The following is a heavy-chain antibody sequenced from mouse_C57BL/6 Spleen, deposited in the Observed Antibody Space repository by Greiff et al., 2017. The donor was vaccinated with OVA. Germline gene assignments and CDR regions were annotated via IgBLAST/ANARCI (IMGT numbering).Heavy chain of an antibody. J-gene: IGHJ4*01. Sequence: VQLQQPGAELVRPGSSVKLSCKASGYTFTSYWMDWVKQRPGQGLEWIGNIYPSDSETHYNQKFKDKATLTVDKSSSTAYMQLSSLTSEDSAVYYCARWSYEASMDYWGQGTSVTVSS. D-gene: IGHD2-12*01. CDR3: ARWSYEASMDY. CDR1: GYTFTSYW. V-gene: IGHV1-61*01. CDR2: IYPSDSET.